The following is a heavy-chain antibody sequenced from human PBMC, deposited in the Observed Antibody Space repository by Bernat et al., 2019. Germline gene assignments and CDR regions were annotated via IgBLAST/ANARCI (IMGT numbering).Heavy chain of an antibody. CDR1: GFTFSNYA. CDR2: IGGRGGST. Sequence: EVQLLESGGGLVQPGGSLRLSCAASGFTFSNYAMSWVRQAAGKGLEWVSAIGGRGGSTYYADSVKGRFTISRDNSKNTLYLQMNSLRAEDTAVYYCAKLPTVKMRQKVNWYFDLWGRGTLVTVSS. D-gene: IGHD4-17*01. CDR3: AKLPTVKMRQKVNWYFDL. V-gene: IGHV3-23*01. J-gene: IGHJ2*01.